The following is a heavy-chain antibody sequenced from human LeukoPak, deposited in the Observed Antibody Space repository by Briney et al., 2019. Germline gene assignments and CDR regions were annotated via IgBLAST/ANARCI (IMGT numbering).Heavy chain of an antibody. CDR3: ASCIAAGPPYNWFDP. Sequence: SETLSLTCTVSGGSISSSSYYWGWIRQPPGKGLEWIGSIYYSGSTYYNPSLKSRVTISVDTSKNQFSLKLSSVTAADTAVYYCASCIAAGPPYNWFDPWGQGTLVTVSS. D-gene: IGHD6-13*01. J-gene: IGHJ5*02. V-gene: IGHV4-39*07. CDR2: IYYSGST. CDR1: GGSISSSSYY.